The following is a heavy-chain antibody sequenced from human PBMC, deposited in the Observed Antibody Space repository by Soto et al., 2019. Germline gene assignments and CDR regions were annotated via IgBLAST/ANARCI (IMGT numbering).Heavy chain of an antibody. CDR3: ARESSGKTLDY. CDR1: GFTFSSYS. D-gene: IGHD6-19*01. CDR2: ISSSSGYI. Sequence: GGSLRLSCAASGFTFSSYSMNWVRQAPGKGLEWVPSISSSSGYIYYADSVKGRFTISRDNAKNSLYLQMNSLRAEDTAVYYCARESSGKTLDYWGQGTLVTVSS. J-gene: IGHJ4*02. V-gene: IGHV3-21*01.